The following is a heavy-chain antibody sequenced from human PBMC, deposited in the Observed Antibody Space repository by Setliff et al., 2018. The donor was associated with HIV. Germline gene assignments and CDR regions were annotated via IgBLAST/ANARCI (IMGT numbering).Heavy chain of an antibody. CDR2: RKEDGREK. D-gene: IGHD3-3*01. CDR3: ATFADGPDS. V-gene: IGHV3-7*01. Sequence: PGGSLRLSCAASGFSFSKSWMTWVRQDPGKGLEWVATRKEDGREKYYVGSVKGRFTISRDNAKRSLYLQMNRLKTDDTAFYYCATFADGPDSWGQGTLVTVSS. J-gene: IGHJ4*02. CDR1: GFSFSKSW.